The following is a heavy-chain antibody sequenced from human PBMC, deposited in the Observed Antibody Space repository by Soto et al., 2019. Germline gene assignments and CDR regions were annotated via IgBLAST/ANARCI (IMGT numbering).Heavy chain of an antibody. V-gene: IGHV3-30*18. Sequence: QVQLVDSGGGVVQPGRSLRLSCAASGFTFTTYGMHWVRRAPGKGLEWVAVISYDGSHAYYADSVKGRFTISRDNSKNTLYLQINSLRAKDTAVYYCAKERTYSVASGFDYWVRGTLVTVSS. CDR1: GFTFTTYG. J-gene: IGHJ4*02. D-gene: IGHD1-26*01. CDR2: ISYDGSHA. CDR3: AKERTYSVASGFDY.